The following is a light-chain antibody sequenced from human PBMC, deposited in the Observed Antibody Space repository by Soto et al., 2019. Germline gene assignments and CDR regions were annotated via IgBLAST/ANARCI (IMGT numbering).Light chain of an antibody. J-gene: IGKJ2*01. CDR2: GIS. Sequence: EIVLTQSPGTLSLSPGERATLSCRASQSVANNYLAWYQQKPGQAPRLLIHGISSRATGVPDRFSGGGSGTDFTLTISRLESEDFAVYYCQQYGSSPPLYTFGQGTKLEIK. CDR1: QSVANNY. V-gene: IGKV3-20*01. CDR3: QQYGSSPPLYT.